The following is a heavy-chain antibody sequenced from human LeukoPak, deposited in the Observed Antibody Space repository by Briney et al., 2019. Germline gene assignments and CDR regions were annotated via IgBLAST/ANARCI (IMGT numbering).Heavy chain of an antibody. D-gene: IGHD3-3*01. CDR3: GSSITIFGVLQ. V-gene: IGHV4-59*05. CDR2: IYYSGST. J-gene: IGHJ4*02. Sequence: PGGSLRLSCAASGFTFSSYSMNWVRQPPGKGLEWIGSIYYSGSTYYNPSLKSRVTISVDTSKNQFSLKLSSVTAADTAVYYCGSSITIFGVLQWGQGTLVTVSS. CDR1: GFTFSSYSMN.